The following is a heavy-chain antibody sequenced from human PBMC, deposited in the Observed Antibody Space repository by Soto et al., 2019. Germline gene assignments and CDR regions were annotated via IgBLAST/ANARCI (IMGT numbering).Heavy chain of an antibody. J-gene: IGHJ4*02. D-gene: IGHD2-2*01. CDR3: ARATGSNHPFDY. CDR2: ISTDGSST. CDR1: GFTFSTYW. V-gene: IGHV3-74*01. Sequence: EVQLVESGGGLVQPGGSLRLSCAATGFTFSTYWMHWVRQGPGKGLVWVSRISTDGSSTTYADSVKGRFTISRDNAKNTPYLKMNSLRAEDTAVYYCARATGSNHPFDYWGQGSLVTVSS.